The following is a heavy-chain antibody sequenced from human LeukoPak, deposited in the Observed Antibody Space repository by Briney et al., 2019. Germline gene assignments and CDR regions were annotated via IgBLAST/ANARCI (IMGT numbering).Heavy chain of an antibody. CDR2: ISGSGGST. D-gene: IGHD6-19*01. CDR3: AKDDGYSSGWYRGPLWFDP. CDR1: GFTFSSYA. Sequence: GGSLRLSCAASGFTFSSYAMSWVRQAPGKGLEWVSAISGSGGSTYYADSVKGRFTISRDNSKNTLYLQMNSLRAEDTAVYYCAKDDGYSSGWYRGPLWFDPWGQGTLVTVSS. J-gene: IGHJ5*02. V-gene: IGHV3-23*01.